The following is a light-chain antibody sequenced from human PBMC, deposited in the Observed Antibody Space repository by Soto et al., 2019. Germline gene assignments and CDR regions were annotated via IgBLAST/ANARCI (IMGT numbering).Light chain of an antibody. J-gene: IGKJ1*01. CDR2: GAS. CDR3: QHYNSYPWT. CDR1: QNIDRW. Sequence: DIQMTQSPSTLSASVGDRVTITCRASQNIDRWLAWYQQKPGKAPNLLIYGASSLESGVPSRFSGSGSGKEFTLTISSLRPDDFATYYCQHYNSYPWTSGQGTKVEIK. V-gene: IGKV1-5*03.